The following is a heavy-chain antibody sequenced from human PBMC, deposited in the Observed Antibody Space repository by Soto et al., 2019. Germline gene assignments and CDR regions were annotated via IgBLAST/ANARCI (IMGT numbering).Heavy chain of an antibody. CDR2: ISAYNGNT. Sequence: QVQLVQSGAEVKKPGASVKVSCKASGYTFTSYGISWVRQAPVQGRERMGWISAYNGNTNYAQKLQGRVTMTTDTSTSTADMELRSLRSDDTAEYYCARGGGVRERDYWGQGTLVTVSS. V-gene: IGHV1-18*01. J-gene: IGHJ4*02. CDR3: ARGGGVRERDY. D-gene: IGHD3-10*01. CDR1: GYTFTSYG.